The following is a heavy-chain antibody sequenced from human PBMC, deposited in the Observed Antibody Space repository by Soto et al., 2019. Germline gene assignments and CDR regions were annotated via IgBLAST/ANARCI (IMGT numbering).Heavy chain of an antibody. V-gene: IGHV3-49*04. CDR3: TRASSLDFGF. Sequence: LRLSCTTSGFTFGDYALSWVRQAPGKGLEWVGFIRRNAYGGTTDYAASVKGRFTISRDDSKSIAYLQMNSLRTEDTALYYCTRASSLDFGFWGQGTLVTVAS. J-gene: IGHJ4*02. CDR2: IRRNAYGGTT. CDR1: GFTFGDYA. D-gene: IGHD3-16*01.